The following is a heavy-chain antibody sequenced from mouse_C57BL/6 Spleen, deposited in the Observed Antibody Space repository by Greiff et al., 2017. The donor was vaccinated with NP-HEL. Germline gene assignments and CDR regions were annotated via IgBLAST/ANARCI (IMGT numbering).Heavy chain of an antibody. D-gene: IGHD2-4*01. Sequence: EVQRVESGGGLVKPGGSLKLSCAASGFTFSDYGMHWVRQAPEKGLEWVAYISSGSSTIYYADTVKGRFPISRDNAKNTLFLQMTSLRSEDTAMYYCARKETDYDEFADWGQGTLVTVSA. V-gene: IGHV5-17*01. CDR2: ISSGSSTI. J-gene: IGHJ3*01. CDR1: GFTFSDYG. CDR3: ARKETDYDEFAD.